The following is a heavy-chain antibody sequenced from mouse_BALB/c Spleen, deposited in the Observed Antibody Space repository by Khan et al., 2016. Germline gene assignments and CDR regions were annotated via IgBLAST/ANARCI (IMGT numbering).Heavy chain of an antibody. V-gene: IGHV3-2*02. Sequence: EVRLQESGPGLVKPSQYLSLTCTVTGYSITSDYAWSWIRQFPGNKLEWMGYIFYSGSTTYNPSLKSRISITRVTSTNQFFLQLNSVTTEDTATYYCARGDWYFDVWGAGTTVTVSS. J-gene: IGHJ1*01. CDR2: IFYSGST. CDR3: ARGDWYFDV. CDR1: GYSITSDYA.